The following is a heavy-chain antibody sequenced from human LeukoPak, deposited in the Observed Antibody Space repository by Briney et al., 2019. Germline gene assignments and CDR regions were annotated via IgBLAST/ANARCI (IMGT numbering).Heavy chain of an antibody. V-gene: IGHV1-2*02. D-gene: IGHD2-8*01. CDR3: AREGKYCTNGVCYGGYYYYYMDV. J-gene: IGHJ6*03. Sequence: GASVKVSCKASGYTFTGYYMHWVRQAPGQGLEWMGWINPNSGGTNYAQKFQGRVTMTRDTSISTAYMELSRLRSDDTAVYYCAREGKYCTNGVCYGGYYYYYMDVWGKGTTVTVSS. CDR2: INPNSGGT. CDR1: GYTFTGYY.